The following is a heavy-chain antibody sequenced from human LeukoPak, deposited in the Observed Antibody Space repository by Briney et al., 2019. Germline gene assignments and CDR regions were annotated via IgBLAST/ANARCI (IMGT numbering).Heavy chain of an antibody. D-gene: IGHD3-3*01. CDR3: AKDPSLIAIFGVDFDY. V-gene: IGHV3-23*01. J-gene: IGHJ4*02. CDR1: GFTFGGLA. Sequence: GGSWNFSVAASGFTFGGLAWSWVPQAQGKGLGWASAISGSGGSTYYADSVKGRFTISRDNSKNTLYLQMNSLRAEDTAVYYCAKDPSLIAIFGVDFDYWGQGTLVTVSS. CDR2: ISGSGGST.